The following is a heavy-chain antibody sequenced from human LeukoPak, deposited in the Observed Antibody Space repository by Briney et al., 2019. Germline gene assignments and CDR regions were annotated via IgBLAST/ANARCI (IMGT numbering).Heavy chain of an antibody. D-gene: IGHD1-1*01. V-gene: IGHV3-23*01. CDR2: ISVSGDDT. CDR3: AKYKVAVPGAFDH. CDR1: GFTFSNHA. Sequence: RSGRSLRLSCAASGFTFSNHAMSWVCQAPGKGLEWDSAISVSGDDTDYGDSVKGRFTTSRDNSKNTQYLQINSLRAGDTAVYYCAKYKVAVPGAFDHWGQGTLVTVSS. J-gene: IGHJ5*02.